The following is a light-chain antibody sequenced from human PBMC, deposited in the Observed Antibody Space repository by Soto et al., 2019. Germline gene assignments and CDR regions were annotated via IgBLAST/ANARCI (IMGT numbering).Light chain of an antibody. J-gene: IGLJ1*01. CDR2: EVS. Sequence: QSALTQPASVSGSPGQSIAISCTGTSSDIGRYSYVSWYQQHPGKAPKLIIYEVSYRPSGVSTRFSGSKSDNTASLTISGLQAEDEADYYCSSYTSSSTLGGVFGTGTKLTVL. V-gene: IGLV2-14*01. CDR1: SSDIGRYSY. CDR3: SSYTSSSTLGGV.